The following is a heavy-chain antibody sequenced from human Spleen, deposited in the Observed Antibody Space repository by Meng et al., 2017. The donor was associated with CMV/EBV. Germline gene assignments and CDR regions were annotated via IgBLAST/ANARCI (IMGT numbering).Heavy chain of an antibody. V-gene: IGHV5-51*01. CDR3: ARGIRTTMVRGVIITRVNKWFDP. CDR1: GYSFTSYW. J-gene: IGHJ5*02. CDR2: IYPSDSDT. Sequence: KVSCKGSGYSFTSYWIGWVRQMPGKGLEWMGIIYPSDSDTRYSPSFQGPVTISADKSISTAYLQWSSLKASDTAMYYCARGIRTTMVRGVIITRVNKWFDPWGQGTLVTVSS. D-gene: IGHD3-10*01.